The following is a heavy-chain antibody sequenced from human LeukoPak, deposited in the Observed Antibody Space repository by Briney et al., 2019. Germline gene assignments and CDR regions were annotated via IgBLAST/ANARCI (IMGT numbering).Heavy chain of an antibody. CDR2: ISSSSSYI. D-gene: IGHD3-22*01. CDR1: GFTFSSYS. V-gene: IGHV3-21*01. CDR3: ARSSYEDYYDSSGAFDY. Sequence: PAGSLRLSCAASGFTFSSYSMNWVRQAPGKDLQCVSSISSSSSYIYYADSVKGRFTISRDNAKNSLYLQMNSLRAEDTAVYYCARSSYEDYYDSSGAFDYWGQGTLVTVSS. J-gene: IGHJ4*02.